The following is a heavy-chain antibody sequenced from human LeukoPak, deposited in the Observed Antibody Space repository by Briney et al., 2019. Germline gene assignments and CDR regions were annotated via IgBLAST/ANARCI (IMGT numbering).Heavy chain of an antibody. Sequence: GGSLRLSCGASGFTFTYYGMHWVRQAPGKGLEWVTFVLSYGSDKYYADSVKGRFTFSRDNSKNTVYLQMNSLRPEDTAVYYCVRDRDWAFDYWGQGSLVTVSS. V-gene: IGHV3-30*02. J-gene: IGHJ4*02. D-gene: IGHD2-21*02. CDR2: VLSYGSDK. CDR1: GFTFTYYG. CDR3: VRDRDWAFDY.